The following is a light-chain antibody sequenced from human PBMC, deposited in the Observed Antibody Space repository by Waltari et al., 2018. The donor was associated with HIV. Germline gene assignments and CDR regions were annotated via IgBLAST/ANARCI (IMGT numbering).Light chain of an antibody. V-gene: IGKV3-15*01. J-gene: IGKJ1*01. CDR3: QQYYNWPRT. CDR1: HSVSSN. CDR2: GAS. Sequence: EIVLTQSPGNMSVSPGERATLSCRTSHSVSSNLAWYYQKSGQAPRLLIHGASTRAPGIAARFTASGKEFTLTITTLQSTDSGIYYCQQYYNWPRTFGQGTKVEAK.